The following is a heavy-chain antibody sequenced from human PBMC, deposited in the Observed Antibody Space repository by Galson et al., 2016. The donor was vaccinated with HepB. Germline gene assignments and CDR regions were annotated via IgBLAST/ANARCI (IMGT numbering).Heavy chain of an antibody. Sequence: SLRLSCAASGFTFSSYAMHWVRQAPGKGLEWVAVISYDGSNKYYADSVKGRFTISRDNSKNTLYLQMNSLRAEDTAVYHCARVGGPLWFGELSGWGQGTMVTVSS. CDR3: ARVGGPLWFGELSG. D-gene: IGHD3-10*01. V-gene: IGHV3-30-3*01. CDR2: ISYDGSNK. J-gene: IGHJ3*01. CDR1: GFTFSSYA.